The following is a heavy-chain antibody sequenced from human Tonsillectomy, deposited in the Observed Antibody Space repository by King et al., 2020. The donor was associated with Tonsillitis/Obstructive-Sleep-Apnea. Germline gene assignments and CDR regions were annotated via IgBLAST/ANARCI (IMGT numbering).Heavy chain of an antibody. D-gene: IGHD6-19*01. CDR3: GRDGGSGWSPMEY. J-gene: IGHJ4*02. CDR1: RFTFSSYW. Sequence: VQLVESGGGLVQPGGSLRLSCAASRFTFSSYWMSWVRQAPGKGLEWVATLNQDGSKIYYVGSVKGRFTISRDNAKNSLYLQMNSLRADDTAVYYCGRDGGSGWSPMEYWGQGTLVTVSS. V-gene: IGHV3-7*01. CDR2: LNQDGSKI.